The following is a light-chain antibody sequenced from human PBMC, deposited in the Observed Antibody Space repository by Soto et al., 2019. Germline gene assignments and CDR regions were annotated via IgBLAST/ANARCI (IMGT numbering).Light chain of an antibody. CDR3: LQANTFPIT. Sequence: DIQMTQSPSSVSASVGDRFTITLRASQDISGWLAWYQQKPGKAPKLLIYAASSLQSGVPSRFSGSGSGTYFTLTISSLQPEDFATYYCLQANTFPITFGQGTRLEIK. V-gene: IGKV1-12*01. CDR2: AAS. CDR1: QDISGW. J-gene: IGKJ5*01.